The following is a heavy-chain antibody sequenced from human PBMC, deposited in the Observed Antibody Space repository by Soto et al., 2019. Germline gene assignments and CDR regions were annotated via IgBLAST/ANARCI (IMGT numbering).Heavy chain of an antibody. Sequence: QVQLQESGPGLVKPSQTLSLTCTVSGGSISSGGYYWSWIRQHPGKGLEWIGYIYYSGSTYYNPSLKSRXXIXVXXSKNQFSLKLSSVTAADTAVYYCARTLLTEAWFDPWGQGTLVTVSS. J-gene: IGHJ5*02. CDR3: ARTLLTEAWFDP. V-gene: IGHV4-31*03. D-gene: IGHD3-9*01. CDR2: IYYSGST. CDR1: GGSISSGGYY.